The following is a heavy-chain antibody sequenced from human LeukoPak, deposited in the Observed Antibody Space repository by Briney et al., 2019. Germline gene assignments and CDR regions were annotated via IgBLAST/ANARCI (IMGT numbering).Heavy chain of an antibody. Sequence: GGSLRLSCAASGFTFSSYAMSWVRQAPGKGLEWVSAISGSGGSTYYADSVKGRFTISRDNSKNTLYLQMNSLRAEDTAVYYCANYCSSTSCYPAEGKNDDYWGQGTLVTVSS. CDR3: ANYCSSTSCYPAEGKNDDY. V-gene: IGHV3-23*01. D-gene: IGHD2-2*01. J-gene: IGHJ4*02. CDR1: GFTFSSYA. CDR2: ISGSGGST.